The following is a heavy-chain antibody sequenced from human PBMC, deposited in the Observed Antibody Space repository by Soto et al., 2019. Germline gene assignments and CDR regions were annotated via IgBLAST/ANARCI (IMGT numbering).Heavy chain of an antibody. D-gene: IGHD2-15*01. CDR3: ARLRCSRGTCYSGYFFDY. V-gene: IGHV3-33*01. J-gene: IGHJ4*02. CDR1: GFTFSSYG. CDR2: IWSDGSNE. Sequence: QVQLVESGGGVVQPGRSLRLSCAASGFTFSSYGMHWVRQAPGKGLEWVALIWSDGSNENYALSVKGRFTISKDNSKNMXXLQMSSLRAEDTAVYYCARLRCSRGTCYSGYFFDYWGQGTLVSVSS.